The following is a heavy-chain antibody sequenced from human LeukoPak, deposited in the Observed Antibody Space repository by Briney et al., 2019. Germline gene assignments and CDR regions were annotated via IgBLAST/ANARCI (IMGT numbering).Heavy chain of an antibody. J-gene: IGHJ4*02. CDR2: IRSKAYGGTT. Sequence: PGGSLRLSYTASGFTFGDYAMSWVRQAPGKGLEWVGFIRSKAYGGTTEYAASVKGRFTISRDDSKSIAYLQMNSLKTEDTAVYYCTRASGYDLFPYFDYWGQGTLVTVSS. CDR3: TRASGYDLFPYFDY. V-gene: IGHV3-49*04. D-gene: IGHD5-12*01. CDR1: GFTFGDYA.